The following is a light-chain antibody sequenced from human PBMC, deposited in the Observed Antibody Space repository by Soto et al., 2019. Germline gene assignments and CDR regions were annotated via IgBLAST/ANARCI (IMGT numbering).Light chain of an antibody. CDR1: QTISSW. J-gene: IGKJ4*01. V-gene: IGKV1-5*03. Sequence: DIQMTQSPSTLAGSVGDRVTITCRASQTISSWLAWYQQKPGKAPKLLIYKASTLKSGVPSRFSGSGSGTDFTLTITSLQAEDVAVYYCQQYYDIPLTFGGGTKVDI. CDR3: QQYYDIPLT. CDR2: KAS.